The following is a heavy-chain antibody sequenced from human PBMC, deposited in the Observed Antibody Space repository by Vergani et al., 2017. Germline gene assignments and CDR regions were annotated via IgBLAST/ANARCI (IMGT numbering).Heavy chain of an antibody. V-gene: IGHV1-69*01. CDR1: GGTFSSYA. CDR2: IIPIFGTA. Sequence: QVQLAQSRAEVKKPGSSVKVSCKASGGTFSSYAISWVRQAPGQGREGMGGIIPIFGTANYAQKFQGRVTITADESTRTAYMELSSLRSEDTAVYYCAAPRRDYYYYGMDVWGQGTTVTVSS. J-gene: IGHJ6*02. CDR3: AAPRRDYYYYGMDV.